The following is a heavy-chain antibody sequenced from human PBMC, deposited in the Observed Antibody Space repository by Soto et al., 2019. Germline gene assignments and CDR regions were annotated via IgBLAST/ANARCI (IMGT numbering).Heavy chain of an antibody. Sequence: LSCAASGFTFISFSMSWVRQAPGKGLEWVSSIRGSGDSTYYADPVKGRFTISRDNSKNALHLQMNSLRAEDTAEYYCARLLGSPSSPFDSWGQGTLVTVSS. CDR3: ARLLGSPSSPFDS. D-gene: IGHD6-13*01. J-gene: IGHJ4*02. V-gene: IGHV3-23*01. CDR1: GFTFISFS. CDR2: IRGSGDST.